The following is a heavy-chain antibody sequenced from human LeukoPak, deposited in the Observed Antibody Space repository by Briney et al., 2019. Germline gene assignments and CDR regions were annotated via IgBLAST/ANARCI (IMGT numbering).Heavy chain of an antibody. J-gene: IGHJ5*02. Sequence: PSETLSLTCIVSGDSITSGNFYWSWIRQPAGKGLEWIGRIYGSGSTNYSPSLRSRVTISKDPSKNQFSLKLNSVTAADTAVYYCARGWGSTSSNYFDPWGQGTLVIVSS. CDR1: GDSITSGNFY. D-gene: IGHD2-2*01. CDR2: IYGSGST. CDR3: ARGWGSTSSNYFDP. V-gene: IGHV4-61*02.